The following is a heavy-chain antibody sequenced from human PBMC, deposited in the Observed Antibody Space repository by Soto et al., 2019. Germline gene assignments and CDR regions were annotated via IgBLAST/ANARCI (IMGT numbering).Heavy chain of an antibody. CDR3: AKDLSQLGYYDSSGETAFDY. CDR2: ISGSGGST. CDR1: GFTFSSYA. V-gene: IGHV3-23*01. J-gene: IGHJ4*02. D-gene: IGHD3-22*01. Sequence: EVQLLESGGGLVQPGGSLRLSCAASGFTFSSYAMSWVRQAPGKGLEWVSVISGSGGSTYYADSVKGRFTISRDNSKNTLYLQMNSLRAEDTAVYYCAKDLSQLGYYDSSGETAFDYWGQGTLVTVSS.